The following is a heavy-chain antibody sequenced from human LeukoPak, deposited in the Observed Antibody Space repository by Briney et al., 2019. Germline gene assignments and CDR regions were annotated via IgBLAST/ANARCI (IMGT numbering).Heavy chain of an antibody. CDR1: GDSISSHY. J-gene: IGHJ5*02. CDR2: IYYSGTT. V-gene: IGHV4-59*11. D-gene: IGHD1-14*01. Sequence: SETLSLTCSVSGDSISSHYWSWIRQPPGKGLEWIGYIYYSGTTNYNPSLKSRVTISVDTSKNQFSLKLSSVTGADTAVYYCARVSTGVSGGWIDPWGQGTLVTVSS. CDR3: ARVSTGVSGGWIDP.